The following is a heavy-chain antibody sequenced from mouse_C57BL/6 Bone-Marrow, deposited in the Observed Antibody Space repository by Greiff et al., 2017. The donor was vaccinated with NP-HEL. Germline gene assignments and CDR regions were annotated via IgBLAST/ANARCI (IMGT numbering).Heavy chain of an antibody. CDR2: IDPANGNT. Sequence: VQLQQSVAELVRPGASVKLSCTASGFNIKNTYMHWVKQRPEPGLEWIGRIDPANGNTKYAPKFPGKATITADTSSNTAYLQLSSLTSEDTAIYYCASLYYDGSSPWFAYWGQGTLVTVSA. CDR1: GFNIKNTY. V-gene: IGHV14-3*01. D-gene: IGHD1-1*01. CDR3: ASLYYDGSSPWFAY. J-gene: IGHJ3*01.